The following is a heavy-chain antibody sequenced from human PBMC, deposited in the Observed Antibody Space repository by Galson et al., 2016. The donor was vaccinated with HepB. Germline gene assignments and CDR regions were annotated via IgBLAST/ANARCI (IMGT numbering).Heavy chain of an antibody. CDR2: IIPFFGTT. CDR1: GYTFTSYG. D-gene: IGHD5-18*01. CDR3: ARDSGDTAMVNYFDF. V-gene: IGHV1-69*13. Sequence: SVKVSCKASGYTFTSYGISWVRQAPGQGLEWMGGIIPFFGTTNYAQKLQGRVTITADESTVTAHMELSSLRSEDTAVYYCARDSGDTAMVNYFDFWGQGTLVTVSS. J-gene: IGHJ4*02.